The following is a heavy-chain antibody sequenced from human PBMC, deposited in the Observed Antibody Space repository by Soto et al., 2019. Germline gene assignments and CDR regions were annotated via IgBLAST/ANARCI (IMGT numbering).Heavy chain of an antibody. CDR2: IDNTKTYR. D-gene: IGHD1-26*01. J-gene: IGHJ4*02. CDR1: GFIFSDYT. V-gene: IGHV3-21*04. Sequence: EVLLVESGGGLVKPGGALRLSCAASGFIFSDYTMNWVRQAPGKGLEWVSSIDNTKTYRYYAESVQGRFTISRDNAKNSSCLQMNSLRAEDTAIYYAASHADSGSESGVDYWGQGTLVTVSS. CDR3: ASHADSGSESGVDY.